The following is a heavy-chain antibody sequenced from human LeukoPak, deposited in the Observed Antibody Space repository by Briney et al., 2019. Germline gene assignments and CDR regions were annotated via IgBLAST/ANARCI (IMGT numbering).Heavy chain of an antibody. CDR3: ARHPGNDFGDHETD. J-gene: IGHJ4*02. V-gene: IGHV4-59*08. CDR1: GGYISNNY. Sequence: PSETLSLTCTVSGGYISNNYWSWIRQPPGKGLEWIGYIYYSGSTNYNPSLKSRVTISVDTSKNQFSLKLSSVTATDTAVYYCARHPGNDFGDHETDWGQGTLVTVSS. CDR2: IYYSGST. D-gene: IGHD4/OR15-4a*01.